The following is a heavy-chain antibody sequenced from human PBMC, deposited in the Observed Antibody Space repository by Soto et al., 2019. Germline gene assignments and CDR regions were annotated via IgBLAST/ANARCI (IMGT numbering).Heavy chain of an antibody. V-gene: IGHV3-23*01. CDR2: ISGTGGGT. CDR1: GFTFSNYA. D-gene: IGHD3-10*01. J-gene: IGHJ6*02. Sequence: EVHLLESGGGLVQPGGSLRLSCAASGFTFSNYAMTWVRQAPGKGLEWVSVISGTGGGTNNADSAKGRFTTSRDNSKNKLYLEMNSLRAGDTAVYYCSKPAFYGSGIPNYYGMDVWGQGTAVTVSS. CDR3: SKPAFYGSGIPNYYGMDV.